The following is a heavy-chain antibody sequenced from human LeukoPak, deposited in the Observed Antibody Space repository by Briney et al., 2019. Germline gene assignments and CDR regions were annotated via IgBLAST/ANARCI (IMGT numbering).Heavy chain of an antibody. D-gene: IGHD3-3*01. V-gene: IGHV3-30*18. J-gene: IGHJ4*02. Sequence: GGSLRLSCAASGFTFSSYGMHWVRQAPGKGLEWVAVISYDGSNKYYADSVKGRFTISRDNSKNTLYLQMNSLRAENTAVYYCAKDLGAEVGVDYWGQGTLVTVSS. CDR1: GFTFSSYG. CDR3: AKDLGAEVGVDY. CDR2: ISYDGSNK.